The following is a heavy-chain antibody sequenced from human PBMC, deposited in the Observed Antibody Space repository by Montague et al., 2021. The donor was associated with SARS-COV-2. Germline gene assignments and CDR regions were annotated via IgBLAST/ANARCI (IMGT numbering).Heavy chain of an antibody. CDR1: GSTFSSYG. D-gene: IGHD5-18*01. Sequence: SLRLSCPASGSTFSSYGMHWIRQAPGKGLEWVAVIWYDGSNKYYADSVKGRFTISRDNSKNTLYLQMNSLRAEDTAVYYCARDRGYSYGPTYYYYGMDVWGQGTTVTVSS. V-gene: IGHV3-33*01. CDR2: IWYDGSNK. J-gene: IGHJ6*02. CDR3: ARDRGYSYGPTYYYYGMDV.